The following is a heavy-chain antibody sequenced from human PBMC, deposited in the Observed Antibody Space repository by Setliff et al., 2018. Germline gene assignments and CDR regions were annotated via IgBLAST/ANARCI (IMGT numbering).Heavy chain of an antibody. Sequence: ASVKVSCKAPGYTFRNYAFARVRQAPGQGLEWVGWISVYNGDTNYAQKFQGRVTLTTDTSTSTAYMELRSLTSDDSAFYYCARAPSVELVTIRTNSWFTYWGQGTLVTVSS. D-gene: IGHD5-18*01. CDR3: ARAPSVELVTIRTNSWFTY. V-gene: IGHV1-18*01. J-gene: IGHJ4*02. CDR1: GYTFRNYA. CDR2: ISVYNGDT.